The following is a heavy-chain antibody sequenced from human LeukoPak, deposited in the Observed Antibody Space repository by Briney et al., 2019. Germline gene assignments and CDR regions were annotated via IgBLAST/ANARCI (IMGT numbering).Heavy chain of an antibody. CDR1: GFTFDDYA. CDR3: ARDHTL. Sequence: GGSLRLSCAASGFTFDDYAMHWVRQAPGKGLEWVSGISWNSGSIGYADSVKGRFTISRDNAKNSLYLQMNSLRAEDTALYYCARDHTLWGQGTTVTVSS. CDR2: ISWNSGSI. J-gene: IGHJ6*02. V-gene: IGHV3-9*01.